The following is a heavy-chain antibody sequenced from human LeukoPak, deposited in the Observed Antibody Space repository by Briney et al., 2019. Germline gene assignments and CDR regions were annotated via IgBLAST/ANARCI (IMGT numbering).Heavy chain of an antibody. CDR3: AKDISSSGWYYFDY. D-gene: IGHD6-19*01. Sequence: GGSLRLSCAASGFTFDDYAMHWVRQAPGKGLGWVSGISWNSGSIDYADSVKGRFTISRDKAKNSLYLQMNSLRAEDMALYYCAKDISSSGWYYFDYWGQGTLVTVSS. CDR1: GFTFDDYA. V-gene: IGHV3-9*03. CDR2: ISWNSGSI. J-gene: IGHJ4*02.